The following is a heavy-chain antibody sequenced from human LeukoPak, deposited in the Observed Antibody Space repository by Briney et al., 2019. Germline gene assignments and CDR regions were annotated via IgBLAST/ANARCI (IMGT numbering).Heavy chain of an antibody. D-gene: IGHD3-22*01. CDR1: GYTFTGYY. Sequence: EASVKVSCKASGYTFTGYYMHWVRQAPGQGLEWMGWINPNSGGTNYAQKFQGRVTMTRDTSISTAYMELSRLRSDDTAVYYCARTHPRYYYDSSPQNWFDPWGQGTLVTVSP. J-gene: IGHJ5*02. CDR3: ARTHPRYYYDSSPQNWFDP. V-gene: IGHV1-2*02. CDR2: INPNSGGT.